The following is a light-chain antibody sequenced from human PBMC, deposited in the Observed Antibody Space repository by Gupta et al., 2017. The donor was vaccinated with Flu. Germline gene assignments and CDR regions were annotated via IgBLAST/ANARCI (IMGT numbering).Light chain of an antibody. CDR3: QTWDGTTGV. J-gene: IGLJ3*02. V-gene: IGLV3-1*01. CDR2: QDS. CDR1: RLGDNF. Sequence: TCSGDRLGDNFVSWYQQKPGQSPVFVIYQDSKRPSGIPERFSGSNSENTATLTVSGTQAVDEADFYCQTWDGTTGVFGGGTKLTVL.